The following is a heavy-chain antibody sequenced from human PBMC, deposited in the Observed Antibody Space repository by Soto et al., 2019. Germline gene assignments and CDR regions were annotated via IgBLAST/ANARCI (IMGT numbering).Heavy chain of an antibody. CDR1: GGSISSYY. D-gene: IGHD2-15*01. J-gene: IGHJ1*01. CDR2: IYYSGST. V-gene: IGHV4-59*01. CDR3: ARGSEDPEYFQH. Sequence: QVQLQESGPGLVKPSETLSLTCTVSGGSISSYYWSWIRQPPGKGLEWIGYIYYSGSTNYNPSLKSRVTISVDTSKNQFSLKLSSVTAADTAVYYCARGSEDPEYFQHWGQGTLVTVSS.